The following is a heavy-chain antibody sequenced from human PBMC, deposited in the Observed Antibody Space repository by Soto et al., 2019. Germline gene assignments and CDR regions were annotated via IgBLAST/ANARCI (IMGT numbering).Heavy chain of an antibody. CDR1: GGSISSYY. Sequence: SVTKSLTCTVAGGSISSYYWSWIRPHTGKGLEWIGYIYYSGSTNYNPSLKSRVTISVDTSKNQFSLKLSSVTAADTAVYYCARVPGPWGQGTLVTVSS. D-gene: IGHD3-10*01. CDR2: IYYSGST. J-gene: IGHJ5*02. V-gene: IGHV4-59*12. CDR3: ARVPGP.